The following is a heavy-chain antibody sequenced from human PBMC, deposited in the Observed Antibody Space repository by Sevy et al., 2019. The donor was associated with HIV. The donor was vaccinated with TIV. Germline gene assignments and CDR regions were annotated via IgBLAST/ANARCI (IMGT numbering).Heavy chain of an antibody. CDR3: ARAHTICSGGDCSPGWFDP. Sequence: GGSLRLSCAASGFTFSNFWMSWVRQAPGKGLEWVANIKENGSEKNYVDSVKGRSTISRDNAKNSLYLQRNSLRAEDTAMYYCARAHTICSGGDCSPGWFDPWVQGTLVTVSS. V-gene: IGHV3-7*01. J-gene: IGHJ5*02. D-gene: IGHD2-21*02. CDR1: GFTFSNFW. CDR2: IKENGSEK.